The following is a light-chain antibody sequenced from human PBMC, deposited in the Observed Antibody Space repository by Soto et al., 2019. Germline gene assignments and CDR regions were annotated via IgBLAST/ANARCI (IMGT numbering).Light chain of an antibody. Sequence: DGQLTQSPSFLSASVGDRVTITCRAIQGLVSYLAWYQQKPGKAPKLLIYAASNLQSGVSSRFIGRGSGKEFTLTISSLQHEDLATYYCQQLNSYPRLFNFCGGTKVEIK. CDR2: AAS. J-gene: IGKJ4*01. V-gene: IGKV1-9*01. CDR3: QQLNSYPRLFN. CDR1: QGLVSY.